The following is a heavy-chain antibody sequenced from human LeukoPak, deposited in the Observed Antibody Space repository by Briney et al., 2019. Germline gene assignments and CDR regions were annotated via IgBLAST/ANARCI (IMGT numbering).Heavy chain of an antibody. CDR2: IYSGGST. D-gene: IGHD3-10*01. CDR3: AKAPALYYYGSGSYYPLDY. V-gene: IGHV3-53*01. CDR1: GFTVSSKY. Sequence: GALRLSCAASGFTVSSKYMSWVRQAQGKGLEWVSVIYSGGSTYYADSVKGRFTISRDNSKNTLYLQMNSLRAEDTAVYYCAKAPALYYYGSGSYYPLDYWGQGTLVTVSS. J-gene: IGHJ4*02.